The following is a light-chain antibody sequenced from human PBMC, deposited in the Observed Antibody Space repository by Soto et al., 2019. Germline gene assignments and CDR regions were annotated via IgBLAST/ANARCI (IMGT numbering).Light chain of an antibody. V-gene: IGLV2-8*01. Sequence: QSVLTQPPSPSGSPGQSVTISCTGTSSDVGGYKFVSWYQRLPGKAPKLIIYDVSRRPPGVPDRFSGSTSGNTASLTVSGLHAEDEADYYCSSYAGSNNLMFGGGTKLTVL. CDR2: DVS. J-gene: IGLJ3*02. CDR3: SSYAGSNNLM. CDR1: SSDVGGYKF.